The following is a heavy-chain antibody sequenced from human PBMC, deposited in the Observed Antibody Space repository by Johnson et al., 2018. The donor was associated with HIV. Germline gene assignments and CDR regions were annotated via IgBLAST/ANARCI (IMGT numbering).Heavy chain of an antibody. CDR1: GFSFSSFA. CDR3: CYGSGTYDGPAFDI. CDR2: MSFDETNS. J-gene: IGHJ3*02. D-gene: IGHD3-10*01. Sequence: QVQLVESGGGVVQPGRSLRLSCVASGFSFSSFAMHWVRQAPGKGLQWVAVMSFDETNSYDSDSVDVKGRFTISRDNSKNTLYLQMNSLIPEDTAVDYCCYGSGTYDGPAFDIWGQGTVVIVSS. V-gene: IGHV3-30-3*01.